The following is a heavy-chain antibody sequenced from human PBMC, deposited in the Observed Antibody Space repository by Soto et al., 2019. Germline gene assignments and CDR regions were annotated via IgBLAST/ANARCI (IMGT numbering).Heavy chain of an antibody. V-gene: IGHV3-15*01. J-gene: IGHJ4*02. CDR3: ATCGGDCYLNY. Sequence: GSLRLSCAASGFTFTNAWINWVRQAPGKGLEWVGRIKSKSVGGTVNYAAPVKGRFTISRDDSGNTLYLQMNSLKTEDTAVYYCATCGGDCYLNYWGQGALVTVYS. CDR2: IKSKSVGGTV. D-gene: IGHD2-21*02. CDR1: GFTFTNAW.